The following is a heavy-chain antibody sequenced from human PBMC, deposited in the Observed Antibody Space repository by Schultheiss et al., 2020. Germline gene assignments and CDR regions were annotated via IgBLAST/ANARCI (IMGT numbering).Heavy chain of an antibody. CDR2: ISSSGSTI. CDR1: GFTFSSYA. D-gene: IGHD6-19*01. V-gene: IGHV3-48*04. CDR3: AREGSGQWLVSYYYYGMDV. J-gene: IGHJ6*02. Sequence: GGSLRLSCAASGFTFSSYAMHWVRQAPGKGLEWVSSISSSGSTIYYADSVKGRFTISRDNAKNSLYLQMNSLRAEDTAVYYCAREGSGQWLVSYYYYGMDVWGQGTTVTVS.